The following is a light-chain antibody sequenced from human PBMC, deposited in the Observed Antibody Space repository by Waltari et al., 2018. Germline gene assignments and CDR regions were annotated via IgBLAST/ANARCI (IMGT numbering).Light chain of an antibody. Sequence: QSVLTQPPSTSATPGQRVTISCSGSTSNIGTNTVTCYQLLPGTAPKTVIFANYHRPSGFPDRFSASKSGTSASLVISGLQSEDEADYFCATWDDSLSGRVFGGGTKVTVL. V-gene: IGLV1-44*01. CDR2: ANY. J-gene: IGLJ3*02. CDR3: ATWDDSLSGRV. CDR1: TSNIGTNT.